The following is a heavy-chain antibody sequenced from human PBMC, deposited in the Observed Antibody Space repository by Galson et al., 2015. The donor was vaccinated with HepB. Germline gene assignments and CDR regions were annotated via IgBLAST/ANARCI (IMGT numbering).Heavy chain of an antibody. CDR1: GYTFTSYG. Sequence: SVKVSCKASGYTFTSYGISWVRQAPGQGLEWMGWISAYNGNTNYAQKLQGRVTVTTDTSTSTAYMELRSLRSDDTAVYYCARDARLYGRGGWFDPWGQGTLVTVSS. CDR2: ISAYNGNT. V-gene: IGHV1-18*04. CDR3: ARDARLYGRGGWFDP. D-gene: IGHD4-17*01. J-gene: IGHJ5*02.